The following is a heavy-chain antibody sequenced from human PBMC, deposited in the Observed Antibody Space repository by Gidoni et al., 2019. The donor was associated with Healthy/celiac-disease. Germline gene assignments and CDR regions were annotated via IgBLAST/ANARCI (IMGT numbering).Heavy chain of an antibody. Sequence: QVQLVQSGAEVKKPGASVKVSCKASGYTFTSYGISWVRQAPGQVLEWMGWISTYNGNTNYAQKLQGRVTMTTDTSTSTAYMELRSLRSDDPAVYYCARDRWWPLDSLGAFFQHWGQGTLVTVSS. D-gene: IGHD2-15*01. V-gene: IGHV1-18*01. CDR2: ISTYNGNT. CDR1: GYTFTSYG. J-gene: IGHJ1*01. CDR3: ARDRWWPLDSLGAFFQH.